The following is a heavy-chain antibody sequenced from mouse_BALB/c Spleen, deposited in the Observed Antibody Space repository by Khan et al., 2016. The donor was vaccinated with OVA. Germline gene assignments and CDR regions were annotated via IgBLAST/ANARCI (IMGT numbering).Heavy chain of an antibody. CDR1: GYTFTSYW. CDR2: IYPGNSDT. Sequence: VQLQQSGTVLARPGASVKMSCKASGYTFTSYWMHWVKQRPGQGLEWIGAIYPGNSDTNYNQKFKGKAKLTAVTSISSAYMELSSLTNEDSAIYYCTRWGYWFAYWGQGTLVTVSA. CDR3: TRWGYWFAY. V-gene: IGHV1-5*01. J-gene: IGHJ3*01. D-gene: IGHD2-2*01.